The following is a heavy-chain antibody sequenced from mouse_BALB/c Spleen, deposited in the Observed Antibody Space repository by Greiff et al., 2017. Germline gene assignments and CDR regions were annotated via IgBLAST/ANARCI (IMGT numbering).Heavy chain of an antibody. CDR3: ARIGIYYYGSSYDGYAMDY. J-gene: IGHJ4*01. Sequence: QVTLKVSGPGILQPSQTLSLTCSFSGFSLSTSGMGVGWIRQPSGKGLEWLAHIWWDDDKYYNTALKSGLTISKDTSKNQVFLKIASVDTADTATYYCARIGIYYYGSSYDGYAMDYWGQGTSVTVSS. CDR2: IWWDDDK. V-gene: IGHV8-8*01. CDR1: GFSLSTSGMG. D-gene: IGHD1-1*01.